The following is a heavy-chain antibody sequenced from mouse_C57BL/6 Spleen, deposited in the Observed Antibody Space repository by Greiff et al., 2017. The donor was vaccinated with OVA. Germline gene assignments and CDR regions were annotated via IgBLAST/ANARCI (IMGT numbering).Heavy chain of an antibody. Sequence: QVQLQQSGAELVRPGASVTLSCKASGYTFTDYEMHWVKQTPVHGLEWIGAIDPETGGPAYNQKFTGKAILTADKSSSTAYMELRSLTSEDSAVYYCTRDQLFAYWGQGTLVTVSA. J-gene: IGHJ3*01. CDR3: TRDQLFAY. CDR1: GYTFTDYE. D-gene: IGHD3-1*01. V-gene: IGHV1-15*01. CDR2: IDPETGGP.